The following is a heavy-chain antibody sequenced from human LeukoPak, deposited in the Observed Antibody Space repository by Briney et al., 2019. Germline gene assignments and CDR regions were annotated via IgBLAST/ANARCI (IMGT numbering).Heavy chain of an antibody. V-gene: IGHV3-23*01. D-gene: IGHD1/OR15-1a*01. CDR1: GFTFSSYA. Sequence: GGSLRLSCAASGFTFSSYAMSWVRQAPGKGLEWVSAISGSGGSTYYADSVKGRFTISRDNSKNTLYLQMNSLRAEDTAVYYCARDLEQNYYGMDVWGQGTTVTVSS. J-gene: IGHJ6*02. CDR2: ISGSGGST. CDR3: ARDLEQNYYGMDV.